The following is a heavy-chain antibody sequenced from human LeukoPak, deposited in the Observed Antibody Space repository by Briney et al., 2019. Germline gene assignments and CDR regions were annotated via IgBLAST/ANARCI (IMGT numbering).Heavy chain of an antibody. CDR3: ARDPIHRDDYNAE. V-gene: IGHV4-59*11. J-gene: IGHJ4*02. CDR2: INYSGTT. CDR1: GPSISNLY. D-gene: IGHD5-24*01. Sequence: SETLSLTCTVSGPSISNLYWSWIRQPPGRGLEWVGSINYSGTTNYNPSLKSRVTMSIDTSKNQVSLKRNSVSAAVTAVYYCARDPIHRDDYNAEWGQGVLVSVSS.